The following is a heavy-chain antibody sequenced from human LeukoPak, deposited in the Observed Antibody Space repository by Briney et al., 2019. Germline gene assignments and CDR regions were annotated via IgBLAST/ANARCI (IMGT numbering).Heavy chain of an antibody. CDR3: ARASQWQPPPNSFDP. V-gene: IGHV3-21*01. Sequence: GGSLRLSCAASGFTFSSYSMNWVRQAPGKGLEWVSSISSSSSYIYYADSVKGRFTISRDNAKNSLYLQMNSLRAEDTAVYYCARASQWQPPPNSFDPWGQGTLVTVSS. J-gene: IGHJ5*02. D-gene: IGHD6-19*01. CDR1: GFTFSSYS. CDR2: ISSSSSYI.